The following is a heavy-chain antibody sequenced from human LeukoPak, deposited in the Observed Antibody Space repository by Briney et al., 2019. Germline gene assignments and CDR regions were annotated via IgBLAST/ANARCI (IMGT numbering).Heavy chain of an antibody. V-gene: IGHV3-30*18. Sequence: GRSLRLSCSASGFTFSLYAMNWDRQAPGKGLEWVAFISNDGRNGHYADSVKGRFTISRDNAKNTVYMQMNSLRAEDTAVYYCAKYSSSSNYYYGMDVWGQGTTVTVSS. CDR1: GFTFSLYA. CDR2: ISNDGRNG. J-gene: IGHJ6*02. CDR3: AKYSSSSNYYYGMDV. D-gene: IGHD6-13*01.